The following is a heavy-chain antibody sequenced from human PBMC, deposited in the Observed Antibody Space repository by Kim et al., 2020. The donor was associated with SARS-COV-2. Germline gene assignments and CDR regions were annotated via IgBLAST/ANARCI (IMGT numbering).Heavy chain of an antibody. Sequence: STYSAASVKGRFTISRDNSKNTLYLKMNSLRAEDTAVYYCAKEAGDFDYWGQGTLATVSS. J-gene: IGHJ4*02. D-gene: IGHD6-19*01. CDR2: ST. CDR3: AKEAGDFDY. V-gene: IGHV3-23*01.